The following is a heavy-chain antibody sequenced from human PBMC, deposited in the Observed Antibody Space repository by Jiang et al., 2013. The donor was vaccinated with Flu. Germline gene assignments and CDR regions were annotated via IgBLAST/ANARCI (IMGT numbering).Heavy chain of an antibody. CDR3: ARGLTIFGVVIHDY. J-gene: IGHJ4*02. V-gene: IGHV4-34*01. D-gene: IGHD3-3*01. Sequence: TISVDTSKNQFSLKLSSVTAADTAVYYCARGLTIFGVVIHDYWGQGTLVTVSS.